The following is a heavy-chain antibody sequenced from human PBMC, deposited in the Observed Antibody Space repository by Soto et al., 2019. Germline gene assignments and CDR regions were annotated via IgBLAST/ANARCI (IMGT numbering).Heavy chain of an antibody. CDR2: IKQDGSEK. V-gene: IGHV3-7*01. CDR3: ARDGGLGFLEWLHYFDY. D-gene: IGHD3-3*01. Sequence: EVQLVESGGGLVQPGGSLRLSCAASGFTFSSYWMSWVRQAPGKGLEWVANIKQDGSEKYYVDSVKGRFTISRDNAKNSLYLQMNSLRAEDTAVYYCARDGGLGFLEWLHYFDYWGQGTLVTVSS. CDR1: GFTFSSYW. J-gene: IGHJ4*02.